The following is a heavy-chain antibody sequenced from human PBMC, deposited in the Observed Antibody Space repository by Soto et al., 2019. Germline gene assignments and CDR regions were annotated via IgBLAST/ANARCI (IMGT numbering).Heavy chain of an antibody. CDR1: GYSFTRYW. D-gene: IGHD3-9*01. Sequence: VESLTNHCKVSGYSFTRYWIIWVLQMPGKGPEWMGRIDPSDSYTNYGPSFQGHVTISADKSISTAYLQWSSLKASDTAMYYCARDPSYDIPGIHYYYGMDVWGQGTTVTVSS. CDR2: IDPSDSYT. CDR3: ARDPSYDIPGIHYYYGMDV. J-gene: IGHJ6*01. V-gene: IGHV5-10-1*01.